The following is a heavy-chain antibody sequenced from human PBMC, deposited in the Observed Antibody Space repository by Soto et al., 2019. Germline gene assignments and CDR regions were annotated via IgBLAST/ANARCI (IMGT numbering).Heavy chain of an antibody. J-gene: IGHJ4*02. V-gene: IGHV2-5*02. D-gene: IGHD1-26*01. CDR2: IYWDDTK. Sequence: QITLKESGPTLVKPTQTLTLTCTFSGFSLGTDRLGVGWIRQPPGKALEWLAVIYWDDTKTYRPSLKSRLTITKDTSKNQVALTMSSMDPVDTASYYCAHAYGGRSLYWGQGTLVTVSS. CDR3: AHAYGGRSLY. CDR1: GFSLGTDRLG.